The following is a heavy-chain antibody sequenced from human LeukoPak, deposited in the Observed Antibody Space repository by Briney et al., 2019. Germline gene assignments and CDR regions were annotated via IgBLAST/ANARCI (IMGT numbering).Heavy chain of an antibody. J-gene: IGHJ4*02. D-gene: IGHD5-18*01. Sequence: SETLSLTCAVYGGSFSGYYWSWIRQPPGKGLEWIGEINHSGSTNYNLSLKSRVTISVDTSKNQFSLKLSSVTAADTAVYYCARAGLGHTAMVKWGQGTLVTVSS. CDR1: GGSFSGYY. CDR3: ARAGLGHTAMVK. CDR2: INHSGST. V-gene: IGHV4-34*01.